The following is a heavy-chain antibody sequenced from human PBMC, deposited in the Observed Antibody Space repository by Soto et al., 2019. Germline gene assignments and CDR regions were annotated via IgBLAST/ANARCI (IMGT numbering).Heavy chain of an antibody. J-gene: IGHJ3*02. CDR1: GGTFSSYA. D-gene: IGHD3-3*01. CDR3: ARVRYYDFWSGYKGDAFDI. CDR2: IIPIFGTA. Sequence: QVQLVQYGAEVKKPGSSVKVSCKASGGTFSSYAISWVRQAPGQGLEWMGGIIPIFGTANYAQKFQGRVKITADESTSTAYMELSSLRSEDTAVYYCARVRYYDFWSGYKGDAFDIWGQGTMVTVSS. V-gene: IGHV1-69*01.